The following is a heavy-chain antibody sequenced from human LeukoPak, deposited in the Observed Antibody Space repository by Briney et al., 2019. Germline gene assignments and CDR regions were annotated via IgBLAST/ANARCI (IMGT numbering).Heavy chain of an antibody. CDR1: GLTFSRSG. CDR3: AKDLALPNLNYNYYALDV. CDR2: ISYDGRDI. V-gene: IGHV3-30*18. Sequence: GGSLRLSCAVSGLTFSRSGFHWVREAPGKGLELVAVISYDGRDIQYADSVTGRFTISRDDAQNTGVLQMNSLRAEDTALYYCAKDLALPNLNYNYYALDVWGQGTTVTVSS. J-gene: IGHJ6*02.